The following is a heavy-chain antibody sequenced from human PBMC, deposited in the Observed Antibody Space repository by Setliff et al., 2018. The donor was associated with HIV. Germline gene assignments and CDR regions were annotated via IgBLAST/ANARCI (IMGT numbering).Heavy chain of an antibody. D-gene: IGHD3-10*01. J-gene: IGHJ4*02. Sequence: GGSLRLSCAASGFTVSSNYMSWVRQAPGKGLEWVSVIYGGGTTHYADSVKGRFTISRDNSKNTVYLQMNSLRVEGTAVYYCAREGYASGTLGDLDYWGQGTLVTVSS. CDR3: AREGYASGTLGDLDY. CDR2: IYGGGTT. CDR1: GFTVSSNY. V-gene: IGHV3-66*02.